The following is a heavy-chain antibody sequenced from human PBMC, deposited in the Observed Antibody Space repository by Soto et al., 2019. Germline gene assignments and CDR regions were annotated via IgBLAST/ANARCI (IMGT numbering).Heavy chain of an antibody. Sequence: GGSLRLSCAASGFTFSSYWMSWVRQAPGKGLEWVANMNEDGSVLHYVDSVKGRFIISRDNAKNSVYLQMNSLRAEDTAVYYCERDNDRKFDYWGQGTLVTVSS. CDR1: GFTFSSYW. CDR3: ERDNDRKFDY. D-gene: IGHD2-8*01. J-gene: IGHJ4*02. V-gene: IGHV3-7*03. CDR2: MNEDGSVL.